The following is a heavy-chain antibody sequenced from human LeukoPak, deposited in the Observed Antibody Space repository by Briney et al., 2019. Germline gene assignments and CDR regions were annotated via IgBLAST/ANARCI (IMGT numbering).Heavy chain of an antibody. D-gene: IGHD3-22*01. CDR1: GYSISSGYY. CDR2: IYHSGST. J-gene: IGHJ5*02. V-gene: IGHV4-38-2*02. CDR3: ARALNLYYYDSSGYLNWFDP. Sequence: PSETLSLTCTVSGYSISSGYYWGWIRQPPGKGLEWIGSIYHSGSTYYNPSLKSRVTISVDTSKNQFSLKLSSVTAADTAVYYCARALNLYYYDSSGYLNWFDPWGQGTLVTVSS.